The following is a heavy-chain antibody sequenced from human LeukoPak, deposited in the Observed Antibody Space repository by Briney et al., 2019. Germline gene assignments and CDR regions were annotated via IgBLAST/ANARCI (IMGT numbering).Heavy chain of an antibody. J-gene: IGHJ4*02. Sequence: SETLSLTCAVYGGSFSGYYWSWIRQPPGKGLEWIGEINHSGSTNYNPSLKSRVTISVDTSKNQFSLKLSSVTAADTAVYYCARQRTPRRPFDYWGQGTLVTVSS. V-gene: IGHV4-34*01. CDR2: INHSGST. CDR3: ARQRTPRRPFDY. CDR1: GGSFSGYY. D-gene: IGHD6-25*01.